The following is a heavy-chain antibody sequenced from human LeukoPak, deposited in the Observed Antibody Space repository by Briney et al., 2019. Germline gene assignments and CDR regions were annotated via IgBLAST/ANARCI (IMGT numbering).Heavy chain of an antibody. CDR3: ARAPSGCGGTCAFDY. Sequence: PSETLSLTCTVSGGSISGSFWSWIRQPAGKGLGWIGRMHADGDTNYNPSLKSRITMSFDTPENQFSLKPTSVTAADTAVYFCARAPSGCGGTCAFDYWGQGTLVTVSS. V-gene: IGHV4-4*07. D-gene: IGHD2-15*01. CDR2: MHADGDT. J-gene: IGHJ4*02. CDR1: GGSISGSF.